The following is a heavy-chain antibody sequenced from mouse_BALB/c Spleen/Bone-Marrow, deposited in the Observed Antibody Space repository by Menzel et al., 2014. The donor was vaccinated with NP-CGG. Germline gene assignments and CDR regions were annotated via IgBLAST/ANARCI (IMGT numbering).Heavy chain of an antibody. CDR1: GFTFSSFG. CDR2: ISSVCSTI. V-gene: IGHV5-17*02. CDR3: TRGGNWDDFDY. D-gene: IGHD4-1*01. J-gene: IGHJ2*01. Sequence: DVQLVESGGGLVQPGGSRKLSCAASGFTFSSFGMHWVRQAPEKGLEWVAYISSVCSTIFYADTVKGRFTVSRDNPKNTLFLQMTSLRSEDTAMYYCTRGGNWDDFDYWGQGTTLTVSS.